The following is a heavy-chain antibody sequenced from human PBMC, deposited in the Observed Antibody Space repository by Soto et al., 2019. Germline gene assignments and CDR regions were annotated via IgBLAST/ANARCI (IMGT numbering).Heavy chain of an antibody. CDR2: ITHSRRT. J-gene: IGHJ4*02. D-gene: IGHD5-18*01. CDR1: GGSFSAYY. V-gene: IGHV4-34*01. CDR3: ARDGYSYGSFDY. Sequence: QVQLQQWGAGLLKPSETLSLTCGVYGGSFSAYYWSWIRQPPGKGLEWIGEITHSRRTNYNPSLKSRVTLSVDTSKSQFSLKLSSVSAADTAVYYCARDGYSYGSFDYWGQGTMVTVSS.